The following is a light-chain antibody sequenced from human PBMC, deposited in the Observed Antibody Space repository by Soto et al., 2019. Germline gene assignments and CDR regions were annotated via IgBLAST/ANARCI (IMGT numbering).Light chain of an antibody. CDR1: QSVSSH. CDR2: DAS. Sequence: EIVLTQSPATLSLSPGERATLSCRASQSVSSHLAWYQQKPGQAPRLLIYDASNRATGIPARFSGSGSGTDFTLTISSLEPEDFAVYYCRQRNNWPLTFGGGTKVEIK. J-gene: IGKJ4*01. V-gene: IGKV3-11*01. CDR3: RQRNNWPLT.